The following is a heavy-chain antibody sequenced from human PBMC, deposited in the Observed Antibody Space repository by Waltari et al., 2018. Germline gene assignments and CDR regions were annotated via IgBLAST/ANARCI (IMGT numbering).Heavy chain of an antibody. CDR1: GFTFSRFA. CDR2: FGTAGRT. V-gene: IGHV3-23*01. CDR3: AKDHPTSGWPAFEV. Sequence: QLLESGGGLVEPGGSLRLSCVGSGFTFSRFAISWVRQAPGKGLGWLSAFGTAGRTYYAAAVRGRFTVIRDDDKSTLYMQRDDLRVEDTAVYYCAKDHPTSGWPAFEVWGQGTVVTVSS. J-gene: IGHJ4*02. D-gene: IGHD6-19*01.